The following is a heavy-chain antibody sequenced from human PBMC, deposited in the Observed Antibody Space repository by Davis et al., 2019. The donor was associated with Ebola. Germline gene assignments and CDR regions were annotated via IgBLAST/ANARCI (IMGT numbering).Heavy chain of an antibody. CDR2: INAGNGNT. D-gene: IGHD4-17*01. CDR3: ARDGLRRGYYYYGMDV. CDR1: GYTFTSYA. V-gene: IGHV1-3*01. Sequence: AASVKVSCKASGYTFTSYAMHWVRQAPGQRLEWMGWINAGNGNTKYSQKFQGRVTITRDTSASTAYMELSSLRSEDTAVYYCARDGLRRGYYYYGMDVWGQGTTVTVSS. J-gene: IGHJ6*02.